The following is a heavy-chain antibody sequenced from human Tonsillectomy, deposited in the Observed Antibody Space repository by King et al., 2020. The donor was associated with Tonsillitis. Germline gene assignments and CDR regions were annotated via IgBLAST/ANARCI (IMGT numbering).Heavy chain of an antibody. CDR1: GFTFGDYA. J-gene: IGHJ4*02. CDR2: IRSKAYGGTT. CDR3: TRDDASTYYYDSSGYYY. D-gene: IGHD3-22*01. Sequence: VQLVESGGGLVQPGRSLRLSCTASGFTFGDYAMSWFRQAPGKGLEWVGFIRSKAYGGTTEYAASVKGRFTISRDDSKSIAYLQMNSLKTEDTAVYYCTRDDASTYYYDSSGYYYWGQGTLVTVSS. V-gene: IGHV3-49*03.